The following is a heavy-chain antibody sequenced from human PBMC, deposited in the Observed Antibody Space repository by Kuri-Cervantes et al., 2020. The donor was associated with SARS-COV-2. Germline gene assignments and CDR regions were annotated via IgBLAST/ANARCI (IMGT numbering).Heavy chain of an antibody. V-gene: IGHV3-21*01. Sequence: GGSLRLSCAASGFTFSSYSMNWVRQAPGKGLEWVSSISSGSSYIYYADSVKGRFTISRDNAKNSLYLQMNSLRAEDTAVYYCARDSPDSSSWYYYYGMDVWGQGTTVTVSS. J-gene: IGHJ6*02. CDR3: ARDSPDSSSWYYYYGMDV. D-gene: IGHD6-13*01. CDR1: GFTFSSYS. CDR2: ISSGSSYI.